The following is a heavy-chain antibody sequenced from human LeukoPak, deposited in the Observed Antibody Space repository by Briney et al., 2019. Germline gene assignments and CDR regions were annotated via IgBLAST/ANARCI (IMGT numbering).Heavy chain of an antibody. CDR2: INHSGST. Sequence: SETLSLTCAVYGGYFSGYYWSWIRQPPGKGLEWIGEINHSGSTNYNPSLKSRVTISVDTSKNQFSLKLSSVTAADTAVYYCARSSSYYDILTGYYFPGRDYYYGMDVWGQGTTVTVSS. V-gene: IGHV4-34*01. CDR3: ARSSSYYDILTGYYFPGRDYYYGMDV. D-gene: IGHD3-9*01. J-gene: IGHJ6*02. CDR1: GGYFSGYY.